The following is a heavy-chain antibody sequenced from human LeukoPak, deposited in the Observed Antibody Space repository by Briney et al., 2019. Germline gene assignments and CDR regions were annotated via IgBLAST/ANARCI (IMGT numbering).Heavy chain of an antibody. CDR2: IYPGDSDT. D-gene: IGHD1-14*01. V-gene: IGHV5-51*01. J-gene: IGHJ4*02. CDR1: GYSFTAYW. Sequence: GESLKISCRASGYSFTAYWIGWVRQLPGKGLEWMGIIYPGDSDTRYSPSFQGQVTISADKSISTAYLQWSSLKASDTAMYYCARLRRLRPVDYWGQGTLVTVSS. CDR3: ARLRRLRPVDY.